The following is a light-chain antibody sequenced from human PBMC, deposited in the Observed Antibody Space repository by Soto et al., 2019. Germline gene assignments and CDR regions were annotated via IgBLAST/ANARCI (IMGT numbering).Light chain of an antibody. Sequence: SALTQPASVSGSPGQSITISCTGTSSDVGGYKYVSWYQQYPDKAPKLMIYEVSNRPSGVSNRFSGSKSGNTASLTISGLQAEDDADYYCSSYTRSSNYVFGHGTKGT. CDR2: EVS. V-gene: IGLV2-14*01. J-gene: IGLJ1*01. CDR3: SSYTRSSNYV. CDR1: SSDVGGYKY.